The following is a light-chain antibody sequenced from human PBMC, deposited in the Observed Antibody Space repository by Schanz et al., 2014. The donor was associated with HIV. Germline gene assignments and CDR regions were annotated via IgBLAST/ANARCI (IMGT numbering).Light chain of an antibody. Sequence: QSVLTQPPSASGTPGQRVTISCSGSSSNIGSNYVYWYQQLPGTAPKLLVYSDDRRPSGVPDRFSGSKSGTSASLAISGLQSEDEADYFCAAWDDSLSGPLFGGGTKFTVL. J-gene: IGLJ2*01. CDR2: SDD. V-gene: IGLV1-47*02. CDR1: SSNIGSNY. CDR3: AAWDDSLSGPL.